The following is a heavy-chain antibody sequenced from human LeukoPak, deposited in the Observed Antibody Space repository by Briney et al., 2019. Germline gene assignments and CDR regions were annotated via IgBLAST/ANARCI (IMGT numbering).Heavy chain of an antibody. Sequence: SETLSLTCTVSGGSINYYYWSWIRQPPGKGLEWIGYIYSSGSTTYNPSLKSRITISVDTSMNQFSLRLTSVTAADTAVYYCARDYSYTAFDILGQGTMVTVSS. V-gene: IGHV4-59*01. CDR1: GGSINYYY. CDR2: IYSSGST. CDR3: ARDYSYTAFDI. J-gene: IGHJ3*02. D-gene: IGHD3-16*02.